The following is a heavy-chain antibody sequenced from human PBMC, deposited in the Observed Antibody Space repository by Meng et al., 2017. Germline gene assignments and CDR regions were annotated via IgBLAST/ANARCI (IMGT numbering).Heavy chain of an antibody. CDR2: ISGSGGST. CDR3: AKDHVGAITISAFDI. Sequence: GESLKISCAASGFTFSSYAMSWVRQAPGKGLEWVSAISGSGGSTYYADSVKGRFTISRDNSKNTLYLKMNSLRAEDTAVYYCAKDHVGAITISAFDIWGQGTMVTVSS. CDR1: GFTFSSYA. J-gene: IGHJ3*02. D-gene: IGHD1-26*01. V-gene: IGHV3-23*01.